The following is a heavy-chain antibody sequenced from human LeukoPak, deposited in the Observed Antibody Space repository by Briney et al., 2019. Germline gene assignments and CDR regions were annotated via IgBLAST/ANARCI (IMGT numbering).Heavy chain of an antibody. D-gene: IGHD4-17*01. V-gene: IGHV3-30*02. CDR2: IRYDGSNK. J-gene: IGHJ4*02. CDR1: GFTFSSYG. Sequence: PGGSLRLSCAASGFTFSSYGMHWVRQAPGKGLEWVAFIRYDGSNKYYADSVKGRFTISRDNSKNTLYLQMNSLRAEDTAVYYCARDDQDYGDYPYYFDYWGQGTLVTVSS. CDR3: ARDDQDYGDYPYYFDY.